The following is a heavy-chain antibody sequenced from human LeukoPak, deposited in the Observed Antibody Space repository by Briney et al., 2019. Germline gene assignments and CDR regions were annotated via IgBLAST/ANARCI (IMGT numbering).Heavy chain of an antibody. Sequence: SETLSLTCAVYGGSFSGYYWSWIRQPPGKGLEWIGEINHSGSTNYNPSLKSRVTISVDTSKNQFSLKLSSVTAADTAVYYCARVKKGLRPVDLWGRGTLVTVSS. V-gene: IGHV4-34*01. CDR2: INHSGST. CDR1: GGSFSGYY. J-gene: IGHJ2*01. D-gene: IGHD6-6*01. CDR3: ARVKKGLRPVDL.